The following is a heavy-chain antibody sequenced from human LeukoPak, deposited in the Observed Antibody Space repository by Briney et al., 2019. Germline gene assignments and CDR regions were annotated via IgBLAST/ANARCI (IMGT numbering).Heavy chain of an antibody. J-gene: IGHJ3*02. Sequence: DPGGSLRLSCAASGFTFSSYAMHWVRQAPGKGLEWVAVISYDGSNKYYADSVKGRFTISRDNSKNTLYLQMNSLRAEDTAVYYCARDSGIAAAGTNAFDIWGQGTMVTVSS. V-gene: IGHV3-30-3*01. CDR3: ARDSGIAAAGTNAFDI. D-gene: IGHD6-13*01. CDR2: ISYDGSNK. CDR1: GFTFSSYA.